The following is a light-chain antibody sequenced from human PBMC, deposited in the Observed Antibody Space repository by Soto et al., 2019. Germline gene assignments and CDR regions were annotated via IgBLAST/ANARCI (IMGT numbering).Light chain of an antibody. J-gene: IGKJ5*01. CDR3: QKYNTVPAT. Sequence: DIQMTQSPSSLSASVGDRVTITCRASQDIRNSLAWYQQKPGTVTKLLIYSASTLQSGVPSRFSGSGSGTDFTLTISSLQPEDVATYYCQKYNTVPATFGQGTRLDIK. CDR1: QDIRNS. CDR2: SAS. V-gene: IGKV1-27*01.